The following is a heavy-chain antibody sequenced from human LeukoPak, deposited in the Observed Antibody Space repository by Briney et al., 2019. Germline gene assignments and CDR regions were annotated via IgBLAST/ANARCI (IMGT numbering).Heavy chain of an antibody. CDR3: ARGALNWFDP. Sequence: SETLTLTCTVSGGSISSYYWSWIRQPPGKGLEWIGYIYYSGSTNYNPSLKSRVTISVDTSKNQFSLKLTSVTDADTAVYYCARGALNWFDPWGLGTLVTVSS. V-gene: IGHV4-59*01. J-gene: IGHJ5*02. CDR1: GGSISSYY. CDR2: IYYSGST.